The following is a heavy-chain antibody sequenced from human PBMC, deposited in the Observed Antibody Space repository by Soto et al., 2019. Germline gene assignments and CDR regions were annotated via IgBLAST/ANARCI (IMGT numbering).Heavy chain of an antibody. CDR3: ARNRGDYDILTGYSPYYGMDV. D-gene: IGHD3-9*01. V-gene: IGHV4-59*01. CDR2: IYYSGST. CDR1: GGSISSYY. Sequence: PSETLSLTCTVSGGSISSYYWSWIRQPPGKGLEWIGYIYYSGSTNYNPSLKSRVTISVDTSKNQFSLKLSSVTAADTAVYYCARNRGDYDILTGYSPYYGMDVWGQGTTVTVSS. J-gene: IGHJ6*02.